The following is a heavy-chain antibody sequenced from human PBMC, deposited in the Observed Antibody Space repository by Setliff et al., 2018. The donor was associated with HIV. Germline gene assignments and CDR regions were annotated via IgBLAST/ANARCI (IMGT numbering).Heavy chain of an antibody. CDR2: INHGGRT. CDR3: ARGGTSSNWFGP. CDR1: GASFTAYY. Sequence: TLSLTCDVSGASFTAYYWTWIRQSPGKGLEWIGEINHGGRTNYNPSLRSRLSISLDTSKNQFSLKLTSVTAADTAVYYCARGGTSSNWFGPWGQGTLVTVSS. J-gene: IGHJ5*02. D-gene: IGHD2-2*01. V-gene: IGHV4-34*01.